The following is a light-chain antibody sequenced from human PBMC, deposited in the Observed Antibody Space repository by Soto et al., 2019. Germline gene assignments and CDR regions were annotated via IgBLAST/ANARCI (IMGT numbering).Light chain of an antibody. CDR1: SSSIGSNI. Sequence: QSVLTQPPSASGTPGQRVTISCSGSSSSIGSNIVNWYQQLPGTAPKLLIYGHNQRPSGVPDRFSGSKSGTSASLAISGLQSEYEADYYCAAWDDSLNGRVFGGGTKLTVL. V-gene: IGLV1-44*01. CDR2: GHN. J-gene: IGLJ2*01. CDR3: AAWDDSLNGRV.